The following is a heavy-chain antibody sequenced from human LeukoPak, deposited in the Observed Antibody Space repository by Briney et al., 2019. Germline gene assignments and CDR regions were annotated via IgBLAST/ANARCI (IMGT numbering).Heavy chain of an antibody. D-gene: IGHD1-26*01. CDR2: INHSGST. V-gene: IGHV4-34*01. CDR1: GFTFSDYY. CDR3: ASSGGRGSYEY. J-gene: IGHJ4*02. Sequence: GSLRLSCAASGFTFSDYYMSWIRQPPGKGLEWIGEINHSGSTNYNPSLKSRVTISVDTSKNQFSLKLSSVTAADTAVYYCASSGGRGSYEYWGQGALVAVSS.